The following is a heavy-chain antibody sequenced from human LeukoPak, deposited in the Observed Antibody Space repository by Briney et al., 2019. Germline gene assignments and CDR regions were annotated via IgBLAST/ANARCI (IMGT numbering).Heavy chain of an antibody. Sequence: GGSLGLSCAASGFTFRNYAMSWVRQTPGKGLEWVSTISDSGASTYYADSVKGRFTISRDNSKNTLYLQMNSLRDEDTAVYYCAKVPYSDYGAGRPPFMDVWGQGTTVAISS. CDR1: GFTFRNYA. J-gene: IGHJ6*02. CDR2: ISDSGAST. V-gene: IGHV3-23*01. D-gene: IGHD3-10*01. CDR3: AKVPYSDYGAGRPPFMDV.